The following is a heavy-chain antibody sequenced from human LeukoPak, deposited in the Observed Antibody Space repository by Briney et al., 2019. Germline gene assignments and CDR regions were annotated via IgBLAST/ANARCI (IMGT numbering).Heavy chain of an antibody. V-gene: IGHV3-30-3*01. J-gene: IGHJ6*03. CDR1: GFTFSSYA. CDR3: ARDGTDDVYYYYYMDV. Sequence: GGSLRLSCAASGFTFSSYAMHWVRQAPGKGLEWVAVISYDGSNKYYADSVKGRFTISRDNSKNTLYLQMNSLRAEDTAVYYCARDGTDDVYYYYYMDVWGKGTTVTVSS. D-gene: IGHD1-1*01. CDR2: ISYDGSNK.